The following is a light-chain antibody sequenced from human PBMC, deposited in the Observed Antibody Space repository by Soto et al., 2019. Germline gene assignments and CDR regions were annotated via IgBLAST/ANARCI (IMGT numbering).Light chain of an antibody. V-gene: IGLV2-14*01. CDR2: EVS. CDR1: SSDIGGYNY. CDR3: SSYTSSSTLV. Sequence: QSALTQPASVSGSPGQSISISCTGTSSDIGGYNYVSWYQQHPGKAPKLMIWEVSHRPSGVSNRFSGSKSGNTASLTISGLRAEDEADYYCSSYTSSSTLVFGGGTKVTVL. J-gene: IGLJ2*01.